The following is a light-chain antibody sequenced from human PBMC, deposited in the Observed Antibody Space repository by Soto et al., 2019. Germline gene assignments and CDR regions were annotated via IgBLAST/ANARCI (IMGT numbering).Light chain of an antibody. CDR1: QSLLYGDGKTY. CDR3: MQRTHVPIT. CDR2: DVS. J-gene: IGKJ5*01. V-gene: IGKV2D-29*01. Sequence: DIVVTQSPLSLSVTPGQPASMSCKSSQSLLYGDGKTYLFWYLQKPGQPPQLLIYDVSNRFSGVPDRFSGSGSGTDCTLKISRVEAEDVGVYYCMQRTHVPITFGQGTRLEIK.